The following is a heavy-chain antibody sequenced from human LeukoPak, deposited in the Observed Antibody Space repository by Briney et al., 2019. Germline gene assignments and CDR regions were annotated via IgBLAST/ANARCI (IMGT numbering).Heavy chain of an antibody. Sequence: PGGSLRLSCVASGFTFDDHAMHWVRQAPGKGLEWVSSISWYSGNIGYADSVKGRFSISRDNAKNTLYLEMNSLRTDDTALYFYARDVWRRVFYYGMDVWGQGTTVAVSS. J-gene: IGHJ6*02. CDR3: ARDVWRRVFYYGMDV. V-gene: IGHV3-9*01. CDR2: ISWYSGNI. D-gene: IGHD2-21*01. CDR1: GFTFDDHA.